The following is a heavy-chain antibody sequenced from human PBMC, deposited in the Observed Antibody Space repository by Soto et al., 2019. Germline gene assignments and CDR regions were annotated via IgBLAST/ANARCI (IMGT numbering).Heavy chain of an antibody. D-gene: IGHD6-13*01. J-gene: IGHJ4*02. V-gene: IGHV4-39*01. CDR3: ARGVPPGIAAAGTSSLYYFDY. CDR2: GFYTGDT. Sequence: SETLSLTCTVSGGSISISSFYWAWIRQSPGNGLEWIGSGFYTGDTYYNPSLRSRVSISVDTAKNQFSLKLNSVTAADTAVYYCARGVPPGIAAAGTSSLYYFDYWGQGTLVTVSS. CDR1: GGSISISSFY.